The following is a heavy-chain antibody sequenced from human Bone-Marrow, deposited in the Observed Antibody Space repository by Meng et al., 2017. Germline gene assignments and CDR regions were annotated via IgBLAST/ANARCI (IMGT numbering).Heavy chain of an antibody. CDR2: IYTSGST. J-gene: IGHJ4*02. CDR3: AGGGDYYDYVWGSYRYNDY. Sequence: SETLSLTCTVSGGSISSYYWSWIRQPAGKGLEWIGRIYTSGSTNYNPSLKSRVTMSVDTSKNQFSLKLSSVTAADTAVYYCAGGGDYYDYVWGSYRYNDYWGQGTLVTVSS. D-gene: IGHD3-16*02. V-gene: IGHV4-4*07. CDR1: GGSISSYY.